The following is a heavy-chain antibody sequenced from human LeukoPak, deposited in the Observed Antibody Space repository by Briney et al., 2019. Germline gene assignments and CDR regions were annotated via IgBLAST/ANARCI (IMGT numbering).Heavy chain of an antibody. CDR1: GFTVSSNY. D-gene: IGHD2-15*01. Sequence: GGSLRLSCAASGFTVSSNYMSWVRQAPGKGLEWVSVIYSGGSTYYADSVKGRFTISRDNSKNTLYLQMNSLRAEDTAVYYCARGRGRDEGYCSGGSCYSSGLYYFDYWGQGTLVTVSS. CDR3: ARGRGRDEGYCSGGSCYSSGLYYFDY. J-gene: IGHJ4*02. V-gene: IGHV3-53*01. CDR2: IYSGGST.